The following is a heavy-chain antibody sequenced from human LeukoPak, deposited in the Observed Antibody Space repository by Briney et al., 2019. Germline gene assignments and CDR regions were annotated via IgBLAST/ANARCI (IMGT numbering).Heavy chain of an antibody. V-gene: IGHV3-21*01. CDR2: ISSSSSYI. CDR3: ARDFGAHIVVVSYMDV. J-gene: IGHJ6*03. CDR1: GFTFSSYS. Sequence: GGSLRLSCAASGFTFSSYSMNWVRQAPRKGLEWVSSISSSSSYIYYADSVKGRFTISRDNAKNSLYLQMNSLRAEDTAVYYCARDFGAHIVVVSYMDVWGKGTTVTVSS. D-gene: IGHD2-21*01.